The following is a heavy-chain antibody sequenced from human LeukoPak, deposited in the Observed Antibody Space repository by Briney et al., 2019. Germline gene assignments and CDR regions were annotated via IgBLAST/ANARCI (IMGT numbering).Heavy chain of an antibody. V-gene: IGHV4-34*01. Sequence: SETLSLTCAVYGGSFSSYYWSWIRQPPGKGLEWIGEINHSGGTNYNPSLKSRVTISVDTSKNQFSLKLSSVTAADTAVYYCAMNWGTGRTLDYWGQGSLVNVSS. CDR3: AMNWGTGRTLDY. CDR1: GGSFSSYY. D-gene: IGHD7-27*01. CDR2: INHSGGT. J-gene: IGHJ4*02.